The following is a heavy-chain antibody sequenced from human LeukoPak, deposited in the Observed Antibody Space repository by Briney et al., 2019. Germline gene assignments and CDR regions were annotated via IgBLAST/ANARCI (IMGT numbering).Heavy chain of an antibody. CDR3: ARGPSYCDF. V-gene: IGHV4-34*01. Sequence: SETLSLTCAVYGGSFSGYYWSWIRQPPGKGLEWIGEINHSGSTNYNPSLKSRVTISVDTSKSQFSLKLTSVTAADTAVYFCARGPSYCDFWGQGTLVTVSS. J-gene: IGHJ4*02. CDR1: GGSFSGYY. CDR2: INHSGST.